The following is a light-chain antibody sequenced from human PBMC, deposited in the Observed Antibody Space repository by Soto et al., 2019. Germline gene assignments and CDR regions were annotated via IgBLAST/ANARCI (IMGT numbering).Light chain of an antibody. CDR2: GAS. V-gene: IGKV3D-15*01. J-gene: IGKJ4*01. Sequence: EIVMTQSPVTLSASPGERVTLSCRASQSVNINLAWYQQRPGQAPRVLIYGASNRASGIPDRFSGSGSGTDFTLTIXXLXXDXXXXYYXXQXXXWPPLXXXGGTRVEIK. CDR1: QSVNIN. CDR3: XQXXXWPPLX.